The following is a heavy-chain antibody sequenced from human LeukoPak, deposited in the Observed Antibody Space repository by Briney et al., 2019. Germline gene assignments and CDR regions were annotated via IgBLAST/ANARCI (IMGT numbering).Heavy chain of an antibody. J-gene: IGHJ4*02. CDR3: ARSPDILTGEKFDY. CDR1: GYTFTGYY. V-gene: IGHV1-2*02. CDR2: MNPKSGGT. Sequence: GASVKVSCKASGYTFTGYYIHWVRQAPGQGLEGVGWMNPKSGGTNYAQKFEARVTMNRDTSISTAYMELSRLRFDDTAVYYCARSPDILTGEKFDYWGQGTLVTVSS. D-gene: IGHD3-9*01.